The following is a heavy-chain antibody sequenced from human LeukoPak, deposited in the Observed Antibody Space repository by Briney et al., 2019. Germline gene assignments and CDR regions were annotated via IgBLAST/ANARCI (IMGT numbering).Heavy chain of an antibody. CDR2: MNPNSGNT. V-gene: IGHV1-8*01. J-gene: IGHJ6*03. CDR3: ARGLSSGSYYYYYYMDV. Sequence: ASVTVSCKASGYTFTSYDINWVRLATGQGLEWMGWMNPNSGNTGYAQKFQGRVTMTRNTSMSTAYMELSSLRSEDTAVYYCARGLSSGSYYYYYYMDVWGKGTTVTVSS. CDR1: GYTFTSYD. D-gene: IGHD6-19*01.